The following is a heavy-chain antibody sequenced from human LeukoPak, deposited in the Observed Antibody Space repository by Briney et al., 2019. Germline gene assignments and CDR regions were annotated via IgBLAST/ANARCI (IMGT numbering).Heavy chain of an antibody. V-gene: IGHV3-7*03. CDR3: ATGAGCGY. Sequence: GGSLRLSCAASGFTFSSYWMTWVRQAPGKGLEWVANIKQDGSEKNYVDSVKGRFTISRDNAKNSLYLQMNTLRDEDTAVYYCATGAGCGYWGQGTLVTVSS. J-gene: IGHJ4*02. CDR1: GFTFSSYW. D-gene: IGHD6-19*01. CDR2: IKQDGSEK.